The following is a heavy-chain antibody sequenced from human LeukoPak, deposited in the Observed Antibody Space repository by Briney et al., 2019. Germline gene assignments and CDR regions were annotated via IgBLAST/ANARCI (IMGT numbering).Heavy chain of an antibody. CDR2: INHSGST. J-gene: IGHJ4*02. V-gene: IGHV4-34*01. CDR1: GGSFSGYY. Sequence: PSETLSLTCAVYGGSFSGYYWSWIRQPPGKGLEWIGEINHSGSTNYNPSLKSRVTISVDTSKNQLSLKLSSVTAADTAVYYCARDGGSSWYFDYWGQGTLATVSS. CDR3: ARDGGSSWYFDY. D-gene: IGHD6-13*01.